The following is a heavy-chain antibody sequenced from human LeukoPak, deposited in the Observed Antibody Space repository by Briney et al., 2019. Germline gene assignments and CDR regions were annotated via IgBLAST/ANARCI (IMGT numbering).Heavy chain of an antibody. D-gene: IGHD3-3*01. J-gene: IGHJ4*02. V-gene: IGHV3-7*01. CDR2: IKQDGSEK. CDR1: GFTVSSYW. CDR3: ARDRGDFWSGYFEYFDY. Sequence: GGSLRLSCAASGFTVSSYWMSWVRQAPGEGLEWVANIKQDGSEKYYVDSVKGRFTNSRDNAKNSLYLQMNSLRAEDTAVYYCARDRGDFWSGYFEYFDYWGQGTLVTVSS.